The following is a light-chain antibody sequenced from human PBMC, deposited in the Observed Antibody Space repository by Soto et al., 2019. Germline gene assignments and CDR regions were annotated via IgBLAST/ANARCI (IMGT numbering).Light chain of an antibody. CDR2: DAS. CDR3: QQYDNVPIT. Sequence: DIQLTQSPSSLSASVGDRVTFTCQASQDISNYLNWYHQKPGQAPKVLIYDASNLKSGVPSRFGGSGSGTDFTLTISSLQPEDIGTYYCQQYDNVPITFGQGTRLEIK. V-gene: IGKV1-33*01. J-gene: IGKJ5*01. CDR1: QDISNY.